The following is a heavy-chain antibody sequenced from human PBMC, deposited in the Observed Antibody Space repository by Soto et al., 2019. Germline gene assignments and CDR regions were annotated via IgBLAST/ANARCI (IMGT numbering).Heavy chain of an antibody. CDR1: GFTFSSYG. J-gene: IGHJ4*02. D-gene: IGHD5-12*01. CDR3: AKEAEMATITVWYFDY. CDR2: ISYDGSNK. Sequence: GGSLRLSCAASGFTFSSYGMHWVRQAPGKGLEWVAVISYDGSNKYYADSVKGRFTISRDNSKNTLYLQMNSLRAEDTAVYYCAKEAEMATITVWYFDYWGQGTLVTVSS. V-gene: IGHV3-30*18.